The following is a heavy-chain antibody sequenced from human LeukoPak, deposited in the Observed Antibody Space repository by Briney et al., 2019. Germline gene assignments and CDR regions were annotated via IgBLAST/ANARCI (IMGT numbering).Heavy chain of an antibody. CDR2: IYYISNT. CDR1: GASVGSAGYH. J-gene: IGHJ4*02. V-gene: IGHV4-61*08. D-gene: IGHD1-26*01. Sequence: PSETLPLTCAVSGASVGSAGYHWSWIRQPPGGGLEWIGYIYYISNTNYNPSLKSRVTMSVDPSKNQFSLKLNSVTAADTAVYYCARTQSQSGSYRYYFGYWGQGTLVTASS. CDR3: ARTQSQSGSYRYYFGY.